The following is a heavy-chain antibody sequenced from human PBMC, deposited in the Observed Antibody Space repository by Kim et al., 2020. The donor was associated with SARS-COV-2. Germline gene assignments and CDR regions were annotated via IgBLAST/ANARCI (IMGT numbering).Heavy chain of an antibody. V-gene: IGHV3-23*01. CDR2: ISGSGGST. Sequence: GGSLRLSCAASGFTFSSYAMSWVRQAPGKGLEWVSAISGSGGSTYYADSVKGRFTISRDNSKNTLYLQMNSLRAEDTAVYYCAKDFSGYEGGYWYFDIWGRGSLGTASS. D-gene: IGHD5-12*01. CDR1: GFTFSSYA. CDR3: AKDFSGYEGGYWYFDI. J-gene: IGHJ2*01.